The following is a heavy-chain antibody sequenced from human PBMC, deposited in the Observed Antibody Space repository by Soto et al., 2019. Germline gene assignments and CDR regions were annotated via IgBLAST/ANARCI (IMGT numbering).Heavy chain of an antibody. Sequence: QVQLVQSGAEVKKPGSSVKVSCKASGGTFSSYAISWVRQAPGQGLEWMGGIIPIFGTANYAQKFQGRVTISADEPTSRAYMELGSLRSEATAVYYCARASFARPHSSSWYWEEWYNWFDPWGQGTLVTVSS. CDR3: ARASFARPHSSSWYWEEWYNWFDP. CDR1: GGTFSSYA. J-gene: IGHJ5*02. V-gene: IGHV1-69*12. CDR2: IIPIFGTA. D-gene: IGHD6-13*01.